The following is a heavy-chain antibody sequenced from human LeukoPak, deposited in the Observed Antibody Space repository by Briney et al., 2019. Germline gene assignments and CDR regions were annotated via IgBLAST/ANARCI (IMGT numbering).Heavy chain of an antibody. CDR3: TTDEDWNYARKDV. CDR1: GFTFNYAW. CDR2: TVSEIDGGTT. Sequence: GGSLRLSCAASGFTFNYAWMSWVRQVPGKGLEWVGQTVSEIDGGTTDYAAPVKGRFTISKDDSKSTLYLQMNSLKIEDTAVYYCTTDEDWNYARKDVWGQGATVIVSS. J-gene: IGHJ6*02. D-gene: IGHD1-7*01. V-gene: IGHV3-15*04.